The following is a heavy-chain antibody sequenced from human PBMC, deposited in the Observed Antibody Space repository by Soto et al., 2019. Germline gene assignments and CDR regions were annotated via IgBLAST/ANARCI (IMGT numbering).Heavy chain of an antibody. V-gene: IGHV1-69*13. CDR1: GGTFSSYA. D-gene: IGHD6-6*01. J-gene: IGHJ6*02. Sequence: GASVKVSCKASGGTFSSYAISWVRQAPGQGLEWMGGIIPIFGTANYAQKFQGRVTITADESTSTAYMELSSLRSEDTAVYYCARKRSPSSSSDYYYYGMDVWGQGTTVTVSS. CDR3: ARKRSPSSSSDYYYYGMDV. CDR2: IIPIFGTA.